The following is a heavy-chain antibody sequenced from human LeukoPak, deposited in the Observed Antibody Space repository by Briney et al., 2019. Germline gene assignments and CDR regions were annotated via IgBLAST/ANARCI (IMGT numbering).Heavy chain of an antibody. Sequence: PSETLSLTCAVYGGSFSGYYWSWIRQPPGKGLEWIGEINHSGSTNYNPSLKSRVTMSVDTSKNQFSLKLSSVTAADTAVYYCARGDLYSSSWYNWGQGTLVTVSS. CDR3: ARGDLYSSSWYN. J-gene: IGHJ4*02. V-gene: IGHV4-34*01. D-gene: IGHD6-13*01. CDR1: GGSFSGYY. CDR2: INHSGST.